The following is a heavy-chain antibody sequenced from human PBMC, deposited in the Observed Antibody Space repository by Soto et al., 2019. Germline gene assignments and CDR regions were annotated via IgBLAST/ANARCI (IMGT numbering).Heavy chain of an antibody. Sequence: SETLSLTCTVSGGSVSSGSYYWSWIRQPPGKGLEWIGYIYYSGSTNYNPSLKSRVTISVDTSKNQFSLKLSSVTAADTAVYYCARGYCSSTSCYFFDYWGQGTLVTVSS. CDR1: GGSVSSGSYY. V-gene: IGHV4-61*01. CDR2: IYYSGST. D-gene: IGHD2-2*01. CDR3: ARGYCSSTSCYFFDY. J-gene: IGHJ4*02.